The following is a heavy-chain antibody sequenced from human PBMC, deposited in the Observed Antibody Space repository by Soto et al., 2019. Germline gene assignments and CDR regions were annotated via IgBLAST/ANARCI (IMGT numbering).Heavy chain of an antibody. J-gene: IGHJ6*02. CDR1: GFTFSSYS. CDR3: ARDGLLWPYYYYGMDV. D-gene: IGHD3-10*01. CDR2: ISSSSSTI. V-gene: IGHV3-48*02. Sequence: GGSLRLSCAASGFTFSSYSMNWVRQAPGKGLERVSYISSSSSTIYYADSVKGRFTISRDNAKNSLYLQMNSLRDEDTAVYYCARDGLLWPYYYYGMDVWGQGTTVTVSS.